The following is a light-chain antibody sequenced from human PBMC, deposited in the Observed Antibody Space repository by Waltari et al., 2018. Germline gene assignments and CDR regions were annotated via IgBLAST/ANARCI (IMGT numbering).Light chain of an antibody. V-gene: IGLV2-8*01. J-gene: IGLJ1*01. CDR2: EVT. CDR3: SSYAGSTYYV. Sequence: QSALTQPPSASGSPGQSVTISCTGASSDVGSYNYVSWYQHHPGKAPKLLIYEVTKRPSGGPDRCAVSKSGNTASLTVAGLLAEDEADYYCSSYAGSTYYVFGTGTKVAVL. CDR1: SSDVGSYNY.